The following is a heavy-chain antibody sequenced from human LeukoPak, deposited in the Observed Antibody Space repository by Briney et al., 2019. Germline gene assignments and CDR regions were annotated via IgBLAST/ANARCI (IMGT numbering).Heavy chain of an antibody. CDR1: GFTVSSNY. D-gene: IGHD6-19*01. CDR2: IYSGGNT. Sequence: GGSLRLSCAASGFTVSSNYMSWVRQVPGKELEWVSIIYSGGNTYYADSVKGRFTISRDISKNTVSLQMNSLRAEDTAVYYCTRVRIEVAGWVPFDYWGQGTLVSVSS. V-gene: IGHV3-66*01. CDR3: TRVRIEVAGWVPFDY. J-gene: IGHJ4*02.